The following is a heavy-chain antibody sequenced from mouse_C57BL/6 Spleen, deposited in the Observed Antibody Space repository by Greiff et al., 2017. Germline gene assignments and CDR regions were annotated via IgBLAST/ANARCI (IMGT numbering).Heavy chain of an antibody. Sequence: EVKLMESGEGLVKPGGSLKLSCAASGFTFSSYAMSWVRQTPEKRLEWVAYISSGGDYIYYADTVKGRFTISRDNARNTLYLQMSSLKSEDTAMYYCTRELDYDYAMDYWGQGTSVTVSS. D-gene: IGHD2-4*01. J-gene: IGHJ4*01. CDR1: GFTFSSYA. CDR3: TRELDYDYAMDY. V-gene: IGHV5-9-1*02. CDR2: ISSGGDYI.